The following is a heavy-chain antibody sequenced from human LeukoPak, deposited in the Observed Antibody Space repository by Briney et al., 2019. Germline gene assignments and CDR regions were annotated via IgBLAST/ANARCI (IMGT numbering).Heavy chain of an antibody. J-gene: IGHJ4*02. D-gene: IGHD4-11*01. CDR1: GFTFSSYS. CDR3: ARDTDYQTPFDY. V-gene: IGHV3-21*01. CDR2: ISSSSSYI. Sequence: GRSLRLSCAASGFTFSSYSMNWVRQAPGKGLEWVSSISSSSSYIYYADSVKGRFTISRDNAKNSLYLQMNSLRAEDTAVYFCARDTDYQTPFDYWGQGTLVTVSS.